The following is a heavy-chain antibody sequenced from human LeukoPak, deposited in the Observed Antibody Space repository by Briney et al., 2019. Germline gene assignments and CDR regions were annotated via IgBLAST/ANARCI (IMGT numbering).Heavy chain of an antibody. CDR3: ARDGGTVYWYSDL. CDR2: VSYDGINK. CDR1: GLTFSSFA. D-gene: IGHD2-15*01. J-gene: IGHJ2*01. V-gene: IGHV3-30-3*01. Sequence: GGSLRLSCAASGLTFSSFAVRWVRQAPGKGLEWVAGVSYDGINKYYTDSVKGRFTISRDNSKNTLFLQMNSLRVDTTAVYYSARDGGTVYWYSDLGGRGTLATVSS.